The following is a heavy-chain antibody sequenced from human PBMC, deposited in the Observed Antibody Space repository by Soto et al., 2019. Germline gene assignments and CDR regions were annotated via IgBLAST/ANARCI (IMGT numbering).Heavy chain of an antibody. CDR3: ARGGMRWLRNFDY. CDR1: GFTVSSSY. CDR2: IYSGGSR. J-gene: IGHJ4*02. D-gene: IGHD5-12*01. V-gene: IGHV3-53*01. Sequence: EVQLVESGGGLIQPGGSLRLSCVASGFTVSSSYMSWVRQAPGKGLELVSGIYSGGSRYYVDSVKCRFTISRDDSQNTLHLQMNSLRAEDTAVYYCARGGMRWLRNFDYWGQGTLVTVSS.